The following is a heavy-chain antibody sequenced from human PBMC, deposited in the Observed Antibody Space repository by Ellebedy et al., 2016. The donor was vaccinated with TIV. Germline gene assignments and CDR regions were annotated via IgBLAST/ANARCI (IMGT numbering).Heavy chain of an antibody. J-gene: IGHJ4*02. CDR3: ARQTPQWLGLRAPYYFDY. Sequence: SETLSLTCTVSGGSISSYYWSWIRQPPGKGLEWIGRIYTSGSTNYNPSLKSRVTMSIDTSKNQFSLKLSSVTAADTAVYYCARQTPQWLGLRAPYYFDYWGQGTLVTVSS. V-gene: IGHV4-4*07. CDR2: IYTSGST. D-gene: IGHD6-19*01. CDR1: GGSISSYY.